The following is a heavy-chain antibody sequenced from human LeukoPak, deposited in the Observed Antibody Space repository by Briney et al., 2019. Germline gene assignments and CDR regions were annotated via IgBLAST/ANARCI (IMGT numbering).Heavy chain of an antibody. J-gene: IGHJ3*02. D-gene: IGHD2-15*01. CDR1: GYTFTSYY. CDR3: ARGGLGPRYCSGGSCYVAFDI. V-gene: IGHV1-46*01. CDR2: INPSGGST. Sequence: GASVKVSCKASGYTFTSYYMHWVRQAPGQGLEWMGIINPSGGSTSYAQKFQGRATMTRDTSTSTVYMELSSLRSEDTAVYYCARGGLGPRYCSGGSCYVAFDIWGQGTMVTVSS.